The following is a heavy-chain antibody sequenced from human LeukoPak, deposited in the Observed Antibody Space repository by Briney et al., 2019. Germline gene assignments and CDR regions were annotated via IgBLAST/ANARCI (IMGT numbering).Heavy chain of an antibody. V-gene: IGHV3-23*01. CDR1: GFTFSSYA. CDR3: AKDLTPGKAASITDY. J-gene: IGHJ4*02. CDR2: ISGSGGST. D-gene: IGHD6-13*01. Sequence: GGSLRLSCAASGFTFSSYAMSWVRQAPGKGLEWVSAISGSGGSTYYADSVKGRFTISRDNSKNTLYLQMNSLRAEDTAVYYCAKDLTPGKAASITDYWGQGTLVTVSS.